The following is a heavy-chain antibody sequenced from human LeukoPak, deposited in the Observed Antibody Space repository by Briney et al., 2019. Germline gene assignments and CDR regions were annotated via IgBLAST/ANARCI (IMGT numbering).Heavy chain of an antibody. CDR1: GGSISSYY. J-gene: IGHJ3*02. V-gene: IGHV4-59*01. CDR2: IYYSGST. CDR3: ARDAWRGYYYDSSGYSPAFDI. Sequence: SETLSLTCTVSGGSISSYYWSWIRQAPGKGLEWIGYIYYSGSTNYNPSLKSRVTISVDTSKNQFSLKLSSVTAADTAVYYCARDAWRGYYYDSSGYSPAFDIWGQGTMVTVSS. D-gene: IGHD3-22*01.